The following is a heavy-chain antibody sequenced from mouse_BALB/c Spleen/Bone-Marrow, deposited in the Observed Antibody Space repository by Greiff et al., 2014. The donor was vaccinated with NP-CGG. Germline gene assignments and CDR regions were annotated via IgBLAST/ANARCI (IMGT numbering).Heavy chain of an antibody. CDR2: IDPANGNT. CDR3: ARYYYGSSYFDY. CDR1: GFNIKDTY. D-gene: IGHD1-1*01. V-gene: IGHV14-3*02. J-gene: IGHJ2*01. Sequence: EVQLVESGAELVKPGASVKLSCTASGFNIKDTYMHWVKQGPEQGLEWIGRIDPANGNTKYDPKFQGKATITADTSSNTAYLQLSSLTSEDTAVYYCARYYYGSSYFDYWGQGTTLTVSS.